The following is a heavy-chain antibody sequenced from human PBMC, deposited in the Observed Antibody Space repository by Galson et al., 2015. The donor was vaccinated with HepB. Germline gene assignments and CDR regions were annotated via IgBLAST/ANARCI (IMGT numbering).Heavy chain of an antibody. Sequence: SLRLSCAASGFTFTSFVMSWVRQAPGKGLEWVSTISTTGDTTYYADSVKGRFTISRDNSRNTLFLQMNSLRADDTAVYYCAKDGWDCSFTSCYTWALDYWGQGTLVTVSS. V-gene: IGHV3-23*01. CDR2: ISTTGDTT. CDR3: AKDGWDCSFTSCYTWALDY. J-gene: IGHJ4*02. CDR1: GFTFTSFV. D-gene: IGHD2-2*02.